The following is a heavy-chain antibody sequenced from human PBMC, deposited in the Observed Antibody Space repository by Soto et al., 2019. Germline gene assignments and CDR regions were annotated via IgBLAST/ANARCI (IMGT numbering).Heavy chain of an antibody. CDR2: SRNKASGYTT. CDR1: GFTFSDHY. V-gene: IGHV3-72*01. J-gene: IGHJ3*02. Sequence: EVQLVESGGGLVQPGGSLRLSCAASGFTFSDHYMDWVRQAPGKGLEWIARSRNKASGYTTVYAASVRGKFTISRDDSRSSLYLQMSSLNTEDTAVYYCARGFHSFDIWAEGQWSPSLQ. CDR3: ARGFHSFDI.